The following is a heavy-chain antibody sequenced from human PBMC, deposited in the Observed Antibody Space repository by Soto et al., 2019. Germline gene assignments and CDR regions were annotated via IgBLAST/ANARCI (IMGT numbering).Heavy chain of an antibody. CDR2: INPNSGGT. Sequence: ASVKVSCKASGYTFTGYYMHWVRQAPGQGLEWMGWINPNSGGTNYAQKFQGWVTMTRDTSISTAYMELSRLRSDDTAVYYCARERIAVAGSGPYYYYAMDVWGQGTTVTVSS. V-gene: IGHV1-2*04. D-gene: IGHD6-19*01. J-gene: IGHJ6*02. CDR1: GYTFTGYY. CDR3: ARERIAVAGSGPYYYYAMDV.